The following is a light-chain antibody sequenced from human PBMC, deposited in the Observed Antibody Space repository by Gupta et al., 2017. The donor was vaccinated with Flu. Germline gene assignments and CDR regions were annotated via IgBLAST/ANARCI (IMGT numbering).Light chain of an antibody. Sequence: DIQMTQSPSSLSASVGDRVTITCQTSQGISSYLNWYQQKPGKAPKLLITAAYHLQSGVPSRFSGRGSGTDFTLTINSLQPEDFATYYCQQSYSTAFGHGTTVDFK. V-gene: IGKV1-39*01. CDR1: QGISSY. CDR3: QQSYSTA. J-gene: IGKJ3*01. CDR2: AAY.